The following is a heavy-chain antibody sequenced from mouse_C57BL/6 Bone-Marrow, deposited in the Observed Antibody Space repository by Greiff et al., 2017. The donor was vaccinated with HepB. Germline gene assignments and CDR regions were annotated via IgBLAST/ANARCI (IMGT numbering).Heavy chain of an antibody. D-gene: IGHD1-1*01. CDR3: ARYSYGSSYENAMDY. V-gene: IGHV7-3*01. CDR1: GFTFTDYY. Sequence: EVKVEESGGGLVQPGGSLSLSCAASGFTFTDYYMSWVRQPPGKALEWLGFIRNKANGYTTEYSASVKGRFTISRDNSQSILYLQMNALRAEDSATYYCARYSYGSSYENAMDYWGQGTSVTVSS. CDR2: IRNKANGYTT. J-gene: IGHJ4*01.